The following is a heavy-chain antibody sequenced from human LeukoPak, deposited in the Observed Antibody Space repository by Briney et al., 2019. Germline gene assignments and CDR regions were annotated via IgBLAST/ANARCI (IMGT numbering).Heavy chain of an antibody. D-gene: IGHD6-13*01. CDR3: ARDLWQQLPDY. Sequence: SSVKVSCKASGGTFSSYTISWVRQAPGQGLEWMGRIIPILGIANYAQKLQGRVTITADKSTSTAYMELSSLRSEDTAVYYCARDLWQQLPDYWGQGTLVTVSS. CDR1: GGTFSSYT. V-gene: IGHV1-69*04. CDR2: IIPILGIA. J-gene: IGHJ4*02.